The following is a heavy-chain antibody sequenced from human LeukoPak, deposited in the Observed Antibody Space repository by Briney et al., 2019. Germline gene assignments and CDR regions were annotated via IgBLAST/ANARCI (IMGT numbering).Heavy chain of an antibody. CDR2: IYYSGST. CDR3: ARRSTYDSSGYYSR. J-gene: IGHJ4*02. CDR1: GGSISSGGYY. V-gene: IGHV4-39*01. Sequence: PSETLSLTCTVSGGSISSGGYYWGWIRQPPGKGLEWIGSIYYSGSTYYNPSLKSRVTLSADTSKNQFSLKLSSVTAADTAVYYCARRSTYDSSGYYSRWGQGTLVTVSS. D-gene: IGHD3-22*01.